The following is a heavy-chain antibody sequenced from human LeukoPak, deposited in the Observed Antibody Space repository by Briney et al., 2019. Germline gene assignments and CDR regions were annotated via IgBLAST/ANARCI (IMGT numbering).Heavy chain of an antibody. Sequence: GRSLRLSCAASGFTYRTYAMNWLRQAPGKGLEWVAVISDDGSNKYYAESVKGQFTISRDNSKNTLYLQMNSLRAEDTAVYYCARAFSTTAFDYWGQGTLVTVSS. CDR3: ARAFSTTAFDY. D-gene: IGHD4-17*01. CDR1: GFTYRTYA. V-gene: IGHV3-30*04. CDR2: ISDDGSNK. J-gene: IGHJ4*02.